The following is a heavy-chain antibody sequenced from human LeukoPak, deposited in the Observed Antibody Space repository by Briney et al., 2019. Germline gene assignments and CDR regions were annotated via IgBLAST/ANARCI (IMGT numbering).Heavy chain of an antibody. CDR2: IYYSGST. D-gene: IGHD4-17*01. J-gene: IGHJ6*02. CDR1: GGSISSYY. Sequence: SETLSLTCTASGGSISSYYWSWIRQPPGKGLEWIGYIYYSGSTNYNPSLKSRVTISVDTSKNQFSLKLSSVTAADTAVYYCARHRWDDYGDYGEHYYYGMDVWGQGTTVTVSS. CDR3: ARHRWDDYGDYGEHYYYGMDV. V-gene: IGHV4-59*08.